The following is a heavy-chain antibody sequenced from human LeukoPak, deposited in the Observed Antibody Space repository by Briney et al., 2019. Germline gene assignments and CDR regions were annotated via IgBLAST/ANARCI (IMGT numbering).Heavy chain of an antibody. CDR1: GFAFSSYG. D-gene: IGHD3-10*01. CDR3: AKERNSYYYGSGSLPLGY. V-gene: IGHV3-30*18. CDR2: ISYDGSDK. Sequence: GGSLRLSCAASGFAFSSYGMHWVRQAPGKGLEWVAFISYDGSDKYYADSVRGRFTISRDNSENTLYLQMNSLRAEDTAVYYCAKERNSYYYGSGSLPLGYWGQGALVTVSS. J-gene: IGHJ4*02.